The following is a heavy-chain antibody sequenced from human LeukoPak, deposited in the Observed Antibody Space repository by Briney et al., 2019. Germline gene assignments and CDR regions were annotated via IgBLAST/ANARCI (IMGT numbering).Heavy chain of an antibody. CDR1: GFTFRRYW. CDR3: ARDNPRSYYYYMDV. CDR2: IKEDGSEK. V-gene: IGHV3-7*01. Sequence: PGGSLRLSCVASGFTFRRYWMTWVRQAPGKKPEWVANIKEDGSEKYYDDSVRGRFTISRDNAKNTLYLDMNSLRAEDTAVYYCARDNPRSYYYYMDVWGKGTTVTVSS. J-gene: IGHJ6*03. D-gene: IGHD1-14*01.